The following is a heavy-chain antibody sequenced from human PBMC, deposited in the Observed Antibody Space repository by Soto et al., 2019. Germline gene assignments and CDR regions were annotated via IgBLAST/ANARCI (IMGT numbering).Heavy chain of an antibody. V-gene: IGHV3-11*01. Sequence: GKGLEWVSYISNRGSNIYYADSVKGRFTISRDNDKNSLYLQMNSRRAEDTAVYFFFQAEDGIRDVRSVSAFLLNRSSDL. CDR3: FQAEDGIRDVRSVSAFLLNRSSDL. J-gene: IGHJ2*01. CDR2: ISNRGSNI. D-gene: IGHD3-10*02.